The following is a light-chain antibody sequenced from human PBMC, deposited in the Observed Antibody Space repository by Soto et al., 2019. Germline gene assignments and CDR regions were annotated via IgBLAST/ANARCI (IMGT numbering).Light chain of an antibody. CDR2: GAS. Sequence: EIVMTQSPATLSVSPGERANLSCRASQSVSSNLAWYQQKPGQAPRLLIYGASTRATGIPARFSGSGSGTEFTLTISSLQSEDFAVYCCQQYNNWWTFGQGTKVEIK. V-gene: IGKV3-15*01. J-gene: IGKJ1*01. CDR3: QQYNNWWT. CDR1: QSVSSN.